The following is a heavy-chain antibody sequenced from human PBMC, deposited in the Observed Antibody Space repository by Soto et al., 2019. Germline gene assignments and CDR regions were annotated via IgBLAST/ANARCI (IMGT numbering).Heavy chain of an antibody. J-gene: IGHJ4*02. D-gene: IGHD1-26*01. V-gene: IGHV1-69*01. CDR2: IIPIFGTA. Sequence: VKVSCKASGGTFSSYAISWVRQAPGQGLEWMGGIIPIFGTANYAQKFQGRVTITADESTSTAYMELSSLRSEDTAVYYCARVGSGRVVGATTSYFDYWGQGTLVTVSS. CDR3: ARVGSGRVVGATTSYFDY. CDR1: GGTFSSYA.